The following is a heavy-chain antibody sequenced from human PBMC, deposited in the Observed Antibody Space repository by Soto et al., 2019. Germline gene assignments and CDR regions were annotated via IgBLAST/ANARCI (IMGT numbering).Heavy chain of an antibody. V-gene: IGHV4-39*01. Sequence: QLQLQESGPGLVKPSETLSLTCTVSGGSISSSSYYWGWIRQPPGKGLEWIGSIYYSGSTYYNPSLKSRVTISVDTSKNQFSLKLSSVTAADTAVYYCARLTGGRFFDYWGQGTLVTFSS. J-gene: IGHJ4*02. D-gene: IGHD6-25*01. CDR2: IYYSGST. CDR3: ARLTGGRFFDY. CDR1: GGSISSSSYY.